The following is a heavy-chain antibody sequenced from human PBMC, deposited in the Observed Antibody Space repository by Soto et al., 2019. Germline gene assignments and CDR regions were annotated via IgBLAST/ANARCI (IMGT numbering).Heavy chain of an antibody. V-gene: IGHV3-30*18. J-gene: IGHJ4*02. CDR3: AKEGGVVGSTSSYRYDS. CDR1: RFIFSSYG. CDR2: ISNEGSVE. Sequence: QVQLVESGGGVVQPGGSLRLSCAASRFIFSSYGMHWVRPAPGKGLEWVAVISNEGSVEYYADSVKGRFTTSRDNSKKTVYLQMNSLTTEDTAVYFCAKEGGVVGSTSSYRYDSWGQGTMVTVSS. D-gene: IGHD2-21*01.